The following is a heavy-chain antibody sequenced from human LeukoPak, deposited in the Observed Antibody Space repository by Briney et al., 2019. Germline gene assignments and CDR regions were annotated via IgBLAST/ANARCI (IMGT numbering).Heavy chain of an antibody. CDR2: IYYSGST. CDR1: GASVTSSSYY. D-gene: IGHD4-17*01. Sequence: SETLSLTCTVSGASVTSSSYYWGWIRQPPGKGLEWIGNIYYSGSTYYNPSLKSRVTISVDTSRNQFSLNLSSVTAADTAVYHCARGMTTGPDPWGQGTLVTVSS. V-gene: IGHV4-39*01. J-gene: IGHJ5*02. CDR3: ARGMTTGPDP.